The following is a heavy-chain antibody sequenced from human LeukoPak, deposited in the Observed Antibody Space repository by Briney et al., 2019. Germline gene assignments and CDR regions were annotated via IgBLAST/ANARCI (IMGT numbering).Heavy chain of an antibody. Sequence: PGGSLRLSCVASGFTFSSDFMHWIRQAPGEGLMYVSQISGDETYTNYADSVKGRFTISRDNSKNTLYLQMNSLRAEDTAVYYCARDINSYGYLDYWGQGTLVTVSS. V-gene: IGHV3-74*01. CDR1: GFTFSSDF. CDR2: ISGDETYT. J-gene: IGHJ4*02. CDR3: ARDINSYGYLDY. D-gene: IGHD5-18*01.